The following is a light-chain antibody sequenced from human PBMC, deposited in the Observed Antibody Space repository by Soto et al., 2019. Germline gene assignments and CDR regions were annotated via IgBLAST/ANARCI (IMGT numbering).Light chain of an antibody. CDR1: SSDVGAYDS. CDR2: EVN. J-gene: IGLJ2*01. CDR3: SSYVSGNTVV. V-gene: IGLV2-14*01. Sequence: QSALTQPASVSGSPGQSITISCTGTSSDVGAYDSVCWYQQHPGKVPKLLLYEVNNRPSGVSSRFSGFKSGNTASLTISGLQAEDEADYYCSSYVSGNTVVFGGGTKLTVL.